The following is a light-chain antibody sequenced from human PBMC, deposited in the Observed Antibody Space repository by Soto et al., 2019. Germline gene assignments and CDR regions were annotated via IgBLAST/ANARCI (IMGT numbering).Light chain of an antibody. Sequence: EIVLTQSPGTLSLSPGETATLSCRASQSVSGTYLAWYQQKPGQAPRLLIYGASIRATDIPDRFSGSGSGTDFTLTISRLEPEDFAVYYCQQYGRSQTFGQGTKVEIK. J-gene: IGKJ1*01. CDR2: GAS. CDR3: QQYGRSQT. CDR1: QSVSGTY. V-gene: IGKV3-20*01.